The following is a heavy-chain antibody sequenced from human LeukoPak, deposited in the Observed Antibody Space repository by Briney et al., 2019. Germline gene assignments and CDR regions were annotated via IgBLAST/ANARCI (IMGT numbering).Heavy chain of an antibody. CDR3: ARFPEHIVVVTDAFDI. D-gene: IGHD2-21*02. J-gene: IGHJ3*02. CDR1: GGSINTYY. Sequence: SETLSLTCTVSGGSINTYYWSWIRQPAGKGLEWIGRIYTSGSTNYNPSLKSRVTISVDTSKNQFSLKLSSVTAADTAVYYCARFPEHIVVVTDAFDIWGQGTMVTVSS. V-gene: IGHV4-4*07. CDR2: IYTSGST.